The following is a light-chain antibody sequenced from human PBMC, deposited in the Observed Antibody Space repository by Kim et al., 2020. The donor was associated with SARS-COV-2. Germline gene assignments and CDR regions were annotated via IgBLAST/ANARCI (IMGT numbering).Light chain of an antibody. CDR2: GAS. Sequence: LAPGERATLSCRASQSVSSSYLAWYQQKPGQAPRLLIYGASSRATGIPDRFSGSGSGTDFTLTISRLEPEDFAVYYCQQYGSSGTFGQGTKVDIK. J-gene: IGKJ1*01. CDR1: QSVSSSY. V-gene: IGKV3-20*01. CDR3: QQYGSSGT.